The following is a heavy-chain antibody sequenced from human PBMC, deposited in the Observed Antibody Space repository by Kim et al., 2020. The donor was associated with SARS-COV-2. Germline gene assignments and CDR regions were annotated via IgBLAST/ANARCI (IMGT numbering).Heavy chain of an antibody. CDR3: ARGLHDY. J-gene: IGHJ4*02. D-gene: IGHD2-15*01. V-gene: IGHV4-34*01. CDR2: SGSP. Sequence: SGSPNYNPSLKSRVTISVDTSKNQFSLKLSSVTAADTAVYYCARGLHDYWGQGTLVTVSS.